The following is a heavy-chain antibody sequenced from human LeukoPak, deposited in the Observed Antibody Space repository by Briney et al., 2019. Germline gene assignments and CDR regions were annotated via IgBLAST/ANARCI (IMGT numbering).Heavy chain of an antibody. J-gene: IGHJ4*02. D-gene: IGHD3-22*01. V-gene: IGHV4-34*01. CDR1: GGSFSGYY. CDR2: INHSGST. Sequence: SETLSLTCAVYGGSFSGYYWSWLRQPTGKGLEWIGEINHSGSTNYNPSLKSRVTISVDTSKNQFSLKLSSVTAADTAVYYCARGVRYGSGYYYCDYWGQGTLVTVSS. CDR3: ARGVRYGSGYYYCDY.